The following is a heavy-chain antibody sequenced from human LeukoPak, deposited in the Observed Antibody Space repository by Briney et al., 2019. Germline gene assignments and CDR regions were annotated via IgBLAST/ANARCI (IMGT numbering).Heavy chain of an antibody. Sequence: PGGSLRLSCAASGFTFSSYSMNWVRQARGKGLEWVSSISSSSSYIYYADSVKGRFTISRDNAKNSLYLQMNSLRAEDTAVYYCARGIAARLFPCVYWGQGTLVTVSS. V-gene: IGHV3-21*01. CDR1: GFTFSSYS. CDR3: ARGIAARLFPCVY. CDR2: ISSSSSYI. J-gene: IGHJ4*02. D-gene: IGHD6-6*01.